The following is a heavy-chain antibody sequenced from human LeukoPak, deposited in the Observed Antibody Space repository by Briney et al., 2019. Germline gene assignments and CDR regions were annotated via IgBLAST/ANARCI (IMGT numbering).Heavy chain of an antibody. Sequence: ASVKVSCKASGYTFTSYGISWAGQAPGQGPEWMGWISAYNGNTNYAQKLQGRVTMTTDTSTSTAYMEMRSLRSDDTAVYDCARVSSSIAASWFDPWGQGTLVTVSS. CDR1: GYTFTSYG. D-gene: IGHD6-6*01. V-gene: IGHV1-18*01. CDR3: ARVSSSIAASWFDP. CDR2: ISAYNGNT. J-gene: IGHJ5*02.